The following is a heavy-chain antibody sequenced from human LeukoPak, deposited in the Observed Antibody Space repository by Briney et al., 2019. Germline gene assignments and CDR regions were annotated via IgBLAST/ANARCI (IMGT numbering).Heavy chain of an antibody. D-gene: IGHD1-1*01. CDR2: IAGGDGST. CDR1: GFIFNTNG. Sequence: GGSLRLSCAISGFIFNTNGMNWVRQSPGKGLEWLATIAGGDGSTYYADSVKGRFAISRDNSKNTVFLHMNSLRVEDTAVYYCARGVYWSLDYWGLGTPVTVSS. CDR3: ARGVYWSLDY. J-gene: IGHJ4*02. V-gene: IGHV3-23*01.